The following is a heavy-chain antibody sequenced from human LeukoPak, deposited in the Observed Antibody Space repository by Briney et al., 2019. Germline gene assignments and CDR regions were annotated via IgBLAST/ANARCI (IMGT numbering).Heavy chain of an antibody. CDR1: GYTFTGYY. D-gene: IGHD5-12*01. V-gene: IGHV1-2*02. CDR3: AREGSGYDRNPFDY. CDR2: INPNSGGT. J-gene: IGHJ4*02. Sequence: GASVKVSCKASGYTFTGYYMHWVRQAPGQGLEWVGWINPNSGGTNYAQKFQGRVTMTRDTSISTAYMELSRLRSDVTAVYYCAREGSGYDRNPFDYWGQGTLVTVSS.